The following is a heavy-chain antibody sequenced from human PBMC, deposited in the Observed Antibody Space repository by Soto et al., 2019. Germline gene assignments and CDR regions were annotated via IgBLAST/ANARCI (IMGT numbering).Heavy chain of an antibody. CDR1: GYIFTRYF. V-gene: IGHV1-46*03. CDR2: IDPSGGST. CDR3: ARFYTAAGYNWFAS. Sequence: ASVKVSCKASGYIFTRYFIRWVRQAPGQGLEWMGVIDPSGGSTSQAQKCQGRVTMTRDSSTSTVYMELSSLRSEDTAVYYCARFYTAAGYNWFASWGQRTLVSAS. J-gene: IGHJ5*01. D-gene: IGHD2-2*02.